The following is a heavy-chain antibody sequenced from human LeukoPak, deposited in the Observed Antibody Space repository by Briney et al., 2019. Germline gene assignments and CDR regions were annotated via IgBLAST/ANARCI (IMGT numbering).Heavy chain of an antibody. CDR1: GFTFSSYA. J-gene: IGHJ4*02. D-gene: IGHD5-12*01. V-gene: IGHV3-23*01. CDR2: VSESGDIA. Sequence: PGGSLRLSCAASGFTFSSYAMHWVRQAPGKGLEWVSVVSESGDIAHYAESVRGRFTISRDNSKNTLYLEMNRLRSDDTAIYYCAKDIAQGYTFGTIEEDYWGQGTLVTVAS. CDR3: AKDIAQGYTFGTIEEDY.